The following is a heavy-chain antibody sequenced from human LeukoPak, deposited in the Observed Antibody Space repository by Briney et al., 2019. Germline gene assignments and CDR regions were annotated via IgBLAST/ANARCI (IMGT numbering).Heavy chain of an antibody. V-gene: IGHV3-7*03. D-gene: IGHD3-16*01. CDR2: VKHDGSEK. CDR3: ARGGGLDV. Sequence: AGGSLRLSCAVSGLTFSTYWMSWVRQAPGQGLEWVANVKHDGSEKYYVDSVKGRFTISRDNAKNSLYLQMSNLRAEDTAVYFCARGGGLDVWGQGATVTVSS. CDR1: GLTFSTYW. J-gene: IGHJ6*02.